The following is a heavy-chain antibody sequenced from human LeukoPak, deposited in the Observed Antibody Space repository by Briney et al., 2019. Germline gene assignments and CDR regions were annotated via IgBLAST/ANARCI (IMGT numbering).Heavy chain of an antibody. CDR2: ISAYNGNT. D-gene: IGHD3-22*01. CDR1: GYTFTSYG. Sequence: ASVKVSCKASGYTFTSYGISWVRQAPGQGLEWMGWISAYNGNTNYAQKLQGRVTMTTDTSTSTAYMELRSLRSDDTAVYYCARDRKWLFPPNGAFDIWGQGTMVTVSS. J-gene: IGHJ3*02. V-gene: IGHV1-18*01. CDR3: ARDRKWLFPPNGAFDI.